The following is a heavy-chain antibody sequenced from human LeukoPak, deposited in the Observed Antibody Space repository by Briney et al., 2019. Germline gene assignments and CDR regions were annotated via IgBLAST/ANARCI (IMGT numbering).Heavy chain of an antibody. CDR1: GFTFSSYE. J-gene: IGHJ4*02. Sequence: GGSLRLSCAASGFTFSSYEMNWVRQAPGKGLEWVSYISSSVSTIYYADSVKGRFTISRDNAKNSLYLQMNSLRAEDTAVYYCAGGLPVRGVNTHYWGQGTLVTVSS. CDR3: AGGLPVRGVNTHY. V-gene: IGHV3-48*03. D-gene: IGHD3-10*01. CDR2: ISSSVSTI.